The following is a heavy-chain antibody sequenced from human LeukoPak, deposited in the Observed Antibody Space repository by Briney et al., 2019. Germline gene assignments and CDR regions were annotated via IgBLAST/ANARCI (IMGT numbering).Heavy chain of an antibody. CDR1: GFSLSTSGMC. V-gene: IGHV2-70*01. Sequence: SGPALVNPTQTLTLTCTFSGFSLSTSGMCVSWIRQPPGKALEWLALIRWDDNKYYSTSLKTRLTISEDTSKNQVVLTMTNMDPVDTATYYCARMMYGDFVDYFDYWGQGTLVTVSS. CDR2: IRWDDNK. D-gene: IGHD4-17*01. J-gene: IGHJ4*02. CDR3: ARMMYGDFVDYFDY.